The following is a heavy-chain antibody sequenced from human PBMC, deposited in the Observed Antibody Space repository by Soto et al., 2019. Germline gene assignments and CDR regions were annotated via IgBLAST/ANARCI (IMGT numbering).Heavy chain of an antibody. D-gene: IGHD3-16*01. V-gene: IGHV3-23*01. CDR3: AKGGYYSLFDI. CDR2: ISGSGGRT. Sequence: GGSLRLSCVASGFLFSSYAMSWVRQTPGKGLEWVSGISGSGGRTYYADSVKGRFTISRDNSNNTLSLQMHILRVEDTAVYFCAKGGYYSLFDIWGQGTMVTVSS. CDR1: GFLFSSYA. J-gene: IGHJ3*02.